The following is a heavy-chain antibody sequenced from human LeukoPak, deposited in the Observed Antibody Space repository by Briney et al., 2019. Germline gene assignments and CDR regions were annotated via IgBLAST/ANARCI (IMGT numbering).Heavy chain of an antibody. Sequence: PSETLSLTCTVSGGSIGSYYWSWIRQPPGKGLEWIGYIFYTGSTNYNPSLKSRVTISVDTSKNQFSLKLSSVTAADTAVYYCARQGTYYYDSSGYLWYFDLWGRGTLVTVSS. CDR1: GGSIGSYY. CDR2: IFYTGST. D-gene: IGHD3-22*01. CDR3: ARQGTYYYDSSGYLWYFDL. J-gene: IGHJ2*01. V-gene: IGHV4-59*08.